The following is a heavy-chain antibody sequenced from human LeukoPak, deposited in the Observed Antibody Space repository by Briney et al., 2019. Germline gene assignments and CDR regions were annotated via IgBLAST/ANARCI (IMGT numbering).Heavy chain of an antibody. V-gene: IGHV4-38-2*02. CDR3: ARDLARSSGWPPTYYYYMDV. Sequence: PSETLSLTCTVSGYSISSGYYWGWIRQPPGKGLEWIGSIYHSGSTYYNPSLKSRVTMSVDTSKYQFSLKLSSVTAADTAVYYCARDLARSSGWPPTYYYYMDVWGKGTTVTISS. CDR2: IYHSGST. CDR1: GYSISSGYY. D-gene: IGHD6-19*01. J-gene: IGHJ6*03.